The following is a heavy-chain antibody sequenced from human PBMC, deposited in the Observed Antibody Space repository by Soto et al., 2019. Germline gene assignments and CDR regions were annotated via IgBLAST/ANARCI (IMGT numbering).Heavy chain of an antibody. Sequence: TSETLSLTCAVYGGSFSGYYWSWIRQPPGKGLEWIGEINHSGSTNYNPSLKSRVTISVDTSKNQFSLKLSSVTAADTAVYYCARAFRYYYGPLPNYYYGMDVWGQGTTVTVSS. V-gene: IGHV4-34*01. CDR1: GGSFSGYY. CDR3: ARAFRYYYGPLPNYYYGMDV. CDR2: INHSGST. J-gene: IGHJ6*02. D-gene: IGHD3-10*01.